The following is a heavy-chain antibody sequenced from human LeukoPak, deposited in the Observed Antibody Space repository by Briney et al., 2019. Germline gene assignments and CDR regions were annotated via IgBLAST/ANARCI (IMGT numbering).Heavy chain of an antibody. CDR1: GYTFTGYY. Sequence: ASVKVSCKASGYTFTGYYMHWVRQAPGQGLEWMGIINPSGGSTSYAQKFQGRVTMTRDTSTSTVYMELSSLRSEDTAVYYCARELKHPGYCSGGSCYIYGYWGQGTLVTVSS. D-gene: IGHD2-15*01. CDR2: INPSGGST. V-gene: IGHV1-46*01. CDR3: ARELKHPGYCSGGSCYIYGY. J-gene: IGHJ4*02.